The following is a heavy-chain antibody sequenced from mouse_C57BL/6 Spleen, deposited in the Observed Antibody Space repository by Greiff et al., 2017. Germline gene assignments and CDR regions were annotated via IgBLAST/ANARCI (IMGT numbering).Heavy chain of an antibody. J-gene: IGHJ3*01. CDR2: IDPETGGT. Sequence: VQLQQSGAELVRPGASVTLSCKASGYTFTDYEMHWVKQTPVHGLEWIGAIDPETGGTAYHQKFKGKAILTADKSSSTAYMELRSLTSEDSAVYYCTREGAAQASPWFAYWGQGTLVTVSA. CDR3: TREGAAQASPWFAY. D-gene: IGHD3-2*02. V-gene: IGHV1-15*01. CDR1: GYTFTDYE.